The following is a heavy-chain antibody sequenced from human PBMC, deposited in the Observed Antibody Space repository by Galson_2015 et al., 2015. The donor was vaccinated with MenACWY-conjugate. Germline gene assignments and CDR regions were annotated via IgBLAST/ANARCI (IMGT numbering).Heavy chain of an antibody. CDR2: IYYSGIT. V-gene: IGHV4-39*07. J-gene: IGHJ4*02. D-gene: IGHD2-15*01. CDR3: ARGGSGYCSGGSCYSRNTAEDYFDY. Sequence: IYYSGITYYNPSLKSRVTISVATSKNQFSLKLSSVTAADTAVYYCARGGSGYCSGGSCYSRNTAEDYFDYWGQGTLVTVSS.